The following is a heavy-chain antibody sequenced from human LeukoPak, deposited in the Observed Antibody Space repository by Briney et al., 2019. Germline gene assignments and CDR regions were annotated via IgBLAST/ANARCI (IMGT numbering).Heavy chain of an antibody. J-gene: IGHJ4*02. CDR2: IGGSGSRT. D-gene: IGHD6-19*01. Sequence: GGSLRLSCAASGFTFSSYAMSWVRQAPGKSLEWVSGIGGSGSRTYYADSVKGRFTISRDNSKNTLYLQMNSLRAEDTAIYYCAKKYGVTVYGSGLNYFDYWGQGTLVTVSS. CDR3: AKKYGVTVYGSGLNYFDY. CDR1: GFTFSSYA. V-gene: IGHV3-23*01.